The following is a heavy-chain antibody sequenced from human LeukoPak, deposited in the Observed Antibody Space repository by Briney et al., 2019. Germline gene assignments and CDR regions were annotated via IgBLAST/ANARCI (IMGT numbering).Heavy chain of an antibody. V-gene: IGHV3-21*01. CDR2: ISSSSSYI. Sequence: GGSLRLSCAASGFTFGTYGMHWVRQAPGKGLEWVSSISSSSSYIYYADSVKDRFTISRDNAKNSLYLQMNSLRAEDTAVYYCARQRGGAFDIWGQGTMVTVSS. J-gene: IGHJ3*02. CDR3: ARQRGGAFDI. CDR1: GFTFGTYG. D-gene: IGHD1-26*01.